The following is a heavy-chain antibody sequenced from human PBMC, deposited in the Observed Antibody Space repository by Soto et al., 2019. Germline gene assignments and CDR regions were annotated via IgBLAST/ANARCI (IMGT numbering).Heavy chain of an antibody. V-gene: IGHV4-34*01. CDR2: INHSGST. CDR3: ARGEVVVAATDTYYYYYMDV. CDR1: GGSFSGYY. J-gene: IGHJ6*03. Sequence: SETLSLTCAVYGGSFSGYYWSWIRQPPGKGLEWIGEINHSGSTNYNPSLKSRVTISVDTSQNQFSLKLSSVTAADTAVYYCARGEVVVAATDTYYYYYMDVWGKGTTVTVSS. D-gene: IGHD2-15*01.